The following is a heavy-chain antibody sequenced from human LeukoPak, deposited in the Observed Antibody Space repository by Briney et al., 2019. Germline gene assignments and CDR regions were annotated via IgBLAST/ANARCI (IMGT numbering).Heavy chain of an antibody. D-gene: IGHD6-13*01. CDR2: ISYDGSNK. Sequence: GGSLRLSCAASGFTFSSYAMHWVRQAPGKGLEWVAVISYDGSNKYYADSVKGRFTISRDNSKNTLYLQMNSLRAEDTAVYYCAREVAAAGDYWGQGTLVTVPS. V-gene: IGHV3-30-3*01. CDR1: GFTFSSYA. J-gene: IGHJ4*02. CDR3: AREVAAAGDY.